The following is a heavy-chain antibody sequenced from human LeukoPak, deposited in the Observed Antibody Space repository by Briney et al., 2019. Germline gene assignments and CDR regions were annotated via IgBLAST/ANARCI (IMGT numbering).Heavy chain of an antibody. Sequence: PGGSLRLSCAASGFTFCFYEMNWVRQAPGKGLEWVSYISSSGSTIYYADSVKGRFTISRDNAKNSLYLQMNSLRAEDTAVYYCARSSSGGSCYDYWGQGTLVTVSS. J-gene: IGHJ4*02. CDR1: GFTFCFYE. CDR2: ISSSGSTI. V-gene: IGHV3-48*03. D-gene: IGHD2-15*01. CDR3: ARSSSGGSCYDY.